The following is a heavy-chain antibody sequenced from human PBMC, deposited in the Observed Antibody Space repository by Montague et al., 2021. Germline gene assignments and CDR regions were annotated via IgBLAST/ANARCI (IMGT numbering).Heavy chain of an antibody. CDR2: ISYDGSHK. Sequence: SLRLSCAASGFTFSTSAMHWVRQAPGKGLEWVAVISYDGSHKYYADSVMGRFTISRDNSKNTLPLQVNSLRGDDTAVYYCARGSTMVREVTAIIPSPFDYWGQGTLVTVSS. D-gene: IGHD3-10*01. V-gene: IGHV3-30*04. J-gene: IGHJ4*02. CDR1: GFTFSTSA. CDR3: ARGSTMVREVTAIIPSPFDY.